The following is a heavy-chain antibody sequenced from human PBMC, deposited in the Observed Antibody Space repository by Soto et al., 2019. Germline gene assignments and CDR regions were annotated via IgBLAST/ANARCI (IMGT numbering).Heavy chain of an antibody. CDR1: GYYFTAYD. Sequence: GASVKISCKASGYYFTAYDINWLRQSSGQGLEWMGWMNPINGATGTARRFQGRVSLSRNTATGTAYLELTSLRSDDTAVYYCGRGPSPRAPAGGTPYYYAMDVWGQGTTVTVSS. V-gene: IGHV1-8*02. CDR2: MNPINGAT. J-gene: IGHJ6*02. CDR3: GRGPSPRAPAGGTPYYYAMDV. D-gene: IGHD6-13*01.